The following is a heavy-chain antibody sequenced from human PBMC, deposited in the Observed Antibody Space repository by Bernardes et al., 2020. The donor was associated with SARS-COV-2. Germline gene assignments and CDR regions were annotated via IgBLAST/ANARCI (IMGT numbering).Heavy chain of an antibody. CDR1: GFTLSSYW. D-gene: IGHD3-10*01. J-gene: IGHJ6*02. CDR3: ARKTGHDYGMDV. V-gene: IGHV3-74*01. Sequence: GSLSLSCVASGFTLSSYWMHWVRQAPGEGLVWVSRINSDGSNRIYADSVKGRFTISSDSSKNTLYLQMNSLRVEDTAVYYCARKTGHDYGMDVWGQGTTVAVSS. CDR2: INSDGSNR.